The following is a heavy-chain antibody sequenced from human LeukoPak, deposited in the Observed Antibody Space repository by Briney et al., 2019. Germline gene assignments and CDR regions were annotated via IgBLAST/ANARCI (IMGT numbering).Heavy chain of an antibody. Sequence: GGSLRLSCAASGFTFSSYAIHWVRQAPGKGLEWVAVISYDGSNKYYADSVKGRFTISRDNSKNTLYLQMNSLRAEDTAVYYCAKVVAAAPPDGMDVWGQGTTVTVSS. D-gene: IGHD2-15*01. CDR2: ISYDGSNK. CDR3: AKVVAAAPPDGMDV. J-gene: IGHJ6*02. CDR1: GFTFSSYA. V-gene: IGHV3-30-3*01.